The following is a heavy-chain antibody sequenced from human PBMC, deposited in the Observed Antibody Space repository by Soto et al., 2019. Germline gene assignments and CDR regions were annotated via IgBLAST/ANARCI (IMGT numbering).Heavy chain of an antibody. Sequence: GGSLRLSCAASGFTFSDYWMHWVRQAPGKGLVWVSRINSDGSSTFYADSVKGRFTISRDNAKNTLYLQMNSLRAEDTAVYYCARVYYDYIWGSYPLVYWGQGTLVTVSS. J-gene: IGHJ4*02. CDR3: ARVYYDYIWGSYPLVY. D-gene: IGHD3-16*02. CDR2: INSDGSST. V-gene: IGHV3-74*01. CDR1: GFTFSDYW.